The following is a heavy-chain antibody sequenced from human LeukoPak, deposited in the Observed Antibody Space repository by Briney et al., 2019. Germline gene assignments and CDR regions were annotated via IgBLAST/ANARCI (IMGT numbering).Heavy chain of an antibody. CDR3: ARGHSPVTTKVSYFQH. CDR1: GGSISSYY. D-gene: IGHD4-17*01. J-gene: IGHJ1*01. V-gene: IGHV4-59*01. Sequence: SETLSLTCTVSGGSISSYYWSWIRQAPGKGLEWIGYIYYSGSTNYNPSLKSRVTISVGTSKNQFSLKLNSVTAADTAVYYCARGHSPVTTKVSYFQHWGQGTLVTVSS. CDR2: IYYSGST.